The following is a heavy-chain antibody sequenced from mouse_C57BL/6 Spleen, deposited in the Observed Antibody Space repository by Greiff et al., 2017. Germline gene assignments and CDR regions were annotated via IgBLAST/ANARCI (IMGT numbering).Heavy chain of an antibody. CDR1: GYTFTSYW. D-gene: IGHD2-3*01. CDR3: AIKALYDGYFDY. CDR2: IHPNSGST. Sequence: QVQLQQPGAELVKPGASVKLSCKASGYTFTSYWMHWVKQRPGQGLEWIGMIHPNSGSTNYNEKFKSKATLTVDKSSSTAYMQLSSLTSEDSAVYYCAIKALYDGYFDYWGQGTTLTVSA. V-gene: IGHV1-64*01. J-gene: IGHJ2*01.